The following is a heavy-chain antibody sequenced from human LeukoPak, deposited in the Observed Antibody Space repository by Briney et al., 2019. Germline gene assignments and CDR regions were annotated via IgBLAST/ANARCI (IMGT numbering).Heavy chain of an antibody. Sequence: GGSLRLSCVASGFTFSRYGMHWVRQAPGKGLEWVAVILLDGSKEFYTDSVKGRFTISRDNSKNMLYLQMNSLRAEDTAVYYCATCGYSPYYFDYWGQGTLVTVSS. CDR1: GFTFSRYG. D-gene: IGHD5-18*01. CDR2: ILLDGSKE. J-gene: IGHJ4*02. CDR3: ATCGYSPYYFDY. V-gene: IGHV3-33*01.